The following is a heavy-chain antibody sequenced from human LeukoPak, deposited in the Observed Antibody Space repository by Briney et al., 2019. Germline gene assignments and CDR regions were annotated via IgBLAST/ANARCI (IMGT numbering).Heavy chain of an antibody. CDR2: INPSGGST. CDR3: ARARPSGSNKGWFDP. V-gene: IGHV1-46*01. J-gene: IGHJ5*02. D-gene: IGHD3-10*01. CDR1: GYTFTSYY. Sequence: GASVKVSCMASGYTFTSYYMHWVRQAPGQGLEWMGIINPSGGSTSYAQKFQGRVTMTRDTSTSTVYMELSSLRSEDTAVYYCARARPSGSNKGWFDPWGQGTLVTVSS.